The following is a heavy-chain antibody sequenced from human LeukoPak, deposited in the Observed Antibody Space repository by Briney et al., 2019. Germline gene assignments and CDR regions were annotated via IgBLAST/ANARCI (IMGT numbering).Heavy chain of an antibody. V-gene: IGHV3-23*01. J-gene: IGHJ4*02. CDR1: GFTFTDSW. Sequence: GGSLRLSCAASGFTFTDSWMHWARQPPGKGLVWVSAITGSGTNRYYADSLKGRFTTSRDNSKNTVFLQMNSLRHEDTAIYYCVIWGDYDVLTGYYVPDYWGQGTLVTVAS. CDR2: ITGSGTNR. D-gene: IGHD3-9*01. CDR3: VIWGDYDVLTGYYVPDY.